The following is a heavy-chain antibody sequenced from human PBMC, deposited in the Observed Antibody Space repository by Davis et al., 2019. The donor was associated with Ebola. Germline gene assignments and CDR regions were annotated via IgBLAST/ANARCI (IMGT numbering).Heavy chain of an antibody. CDR3: ARQYSSSSTWFDP. CDR2: IDPSDSYT. J-gene: IGHJ5*02. D-gene: IGHD6-6*01. Sequence: KVSCKASGYTFTSYGISWVRQMPGKGLEWMGRIDPSDSYTNYSPSFQGHVTISADKSISTAYLQWSSLKASDTAMYYCARQYSSSSTWFDPWGQGTLVTVSS. V-gene: IGHV5-10-1*01. CDR1: GYTFTSYG.